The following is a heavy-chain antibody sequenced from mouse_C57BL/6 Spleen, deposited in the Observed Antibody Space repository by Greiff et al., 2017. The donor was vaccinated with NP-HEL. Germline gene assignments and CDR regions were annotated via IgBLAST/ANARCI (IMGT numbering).Heavy chain of an antibody. Sequence: VQLQQSGPELVKPGASVKISCKASGYAFSSSWMNWVKQRPGKGLEWIGRIYPGDGDTNYNGKFKGNATLTADKSSSTAYMQLSSLTAEDSAVYFCARWDYDGSSYFDYWGQGTTLTVSS. D-gene: IGHD1-1*01. CDR2: IYPGDGDT. CDR3: ARWDYDGSSYFDY. CDR1: GYAFSSSW. V-gene: IGHV1-82*01. J-gene: IGHJ2*01.